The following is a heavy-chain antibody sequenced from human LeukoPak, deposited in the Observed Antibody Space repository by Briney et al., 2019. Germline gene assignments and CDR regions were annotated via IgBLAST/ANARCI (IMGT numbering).Heavy chain of an antibody. CDR2: IYSGGST. D-gene: IGHD6-13*01. CDR1: GFTFSSNY. V-gene: IGHV3-53*04. J-gene: IGHJ4*02. CDR3: ARDSRYSSSGYFDY. Sequence: GGSLRLSCAASGFTFSSNYMSWVRQAPGKGLEWVSVIYSGGSTYYADSVKGRFTISRHNSKNTLYLQMNSLRAEDTAVYYCARDSRYSSSGYFDYWGQGTLVTVSS.